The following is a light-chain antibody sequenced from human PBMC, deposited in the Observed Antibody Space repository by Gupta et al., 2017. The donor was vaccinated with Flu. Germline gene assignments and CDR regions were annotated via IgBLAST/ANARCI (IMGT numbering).Light chain of an antibody. Sequence: SSELTQDPAVSVALGQTVRITCQGDSLRSYYASWYQQKPGQAPVFVIYGKNNRPSGIPDRFSGSSSGNTASLTITGAQAEDEADYYCNSRDSSGNHHVVFGGGTKLTVL. J-gene: IGLJ2*01. V-gene: IGLV3-19*01. CDR3: NSRDSSGNHHVV. CDR1: SLRSYY. CDR2: GKN.